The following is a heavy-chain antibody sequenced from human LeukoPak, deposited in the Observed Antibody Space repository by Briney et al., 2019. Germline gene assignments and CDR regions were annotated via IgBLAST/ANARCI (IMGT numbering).Heavy chain of an antibody. CDR2: ISYGGNNK. CDR3: ARGQHRVDYSNDGFDI. J-gene: IGHJ4*02. CDR1: GFTFSSYA. V-gene: IGHV3-30*04. D-gene: IGHD3-10*01. Sequence: GGSLRLSCAASGFTFSSYAMHWVRQAPGKGLEWVAVISYGGNNKYYADSVRGRFTISRDNSKNTLYLQMNSLRAEDTAVYYCARGQHRVDYSNDGFDIWGQGTLVTVSS.